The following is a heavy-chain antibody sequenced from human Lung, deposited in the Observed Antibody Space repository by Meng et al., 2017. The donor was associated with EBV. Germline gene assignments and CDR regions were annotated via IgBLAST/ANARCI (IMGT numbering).Heavy chain of an antibody. D-gene: IGHD3-10*01. CDR1: VYTFTLYA. Sequence: LPYVAAVKLPGASVKCSCKASVYTFTLYASHWVRQAPGQRLEWMGRVNAGNGNTRYAQKFQGRLTITRDTSASTAYMELSSLRSEDTAVYYCARVNYWFDPWGQGTLVTVSS. CDR2: VNAGNGNT. CDR3: ARVNYWFDP. V-gene: IGHV1-3*01. J-gene: IGHJ5*02.